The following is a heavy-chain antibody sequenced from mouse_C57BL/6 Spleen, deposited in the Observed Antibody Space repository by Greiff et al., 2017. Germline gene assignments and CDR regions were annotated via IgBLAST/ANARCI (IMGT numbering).Heavy chain of an antibody. D-gene: IGHD1-1*01. V-gene: IGHV1-85*01. CDR3: ARGVLLRWSWYFDV. CDR2: IYPRDGST. Sequence: QVHVKQSGPELVKPGASVKLSCKASGYTFTSYDINWVKQRPGQGLEWIGWIYPRDGSTKYNEKFKGKATLTVDASSSTAYMELHSLPSEDSAVYFCARGVLLRWSWYFDVWGTGTTVTVSS. J-gene: IGHJ1*03. CDR1: GYTFTSYD.